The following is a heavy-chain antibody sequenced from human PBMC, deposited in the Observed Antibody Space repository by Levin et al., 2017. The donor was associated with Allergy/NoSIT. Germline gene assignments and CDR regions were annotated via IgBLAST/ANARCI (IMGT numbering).Heavy chain of an antibody. CDR2: ISSSGSTI. V-gene: IGHV3-48*03. J-gene: IGHJ2*01. CDR1: GFTFSSYE. CDR3: ARGGDIVVVPAAISRGLVGWYFDL. D-gene: IGHD2-2*02. Sequence: GGSLRLSCAASGFTFSSYEMNWVRQAPGKGLEWVSYISSSGSTIYYADSVKGRFTISRDNAKNSLYLQMNSLRAEDTAVYYCARGGDIVVVPAAISRGLVGWYFDLWGRGTLVTVSS.